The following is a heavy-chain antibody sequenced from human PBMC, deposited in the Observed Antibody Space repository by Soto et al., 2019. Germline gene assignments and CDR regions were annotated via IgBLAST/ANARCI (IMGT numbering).Heavy chain of an antibody. CDR1: GYTFTSYG. CDR3: ARDPPPDCISTSCFYYYYGMDG. D-gene: IGHD2-2*01. J-gene: IGHJ6*02. CDR2: ISAYNGNT. Sequence: QVQLVQSGAEVKKPGASVKVSCKASGYTFTSYGISWVRQAPGQGLEWMGWISAYNGNTNYAQKLQGRVTMTTDTSTSTAYMELRSLRSDDTAVYYCARDPPPDCISTSCFYYYYGMDGWGQGTTVTVSS. V-gene: IGHV1-18*01.